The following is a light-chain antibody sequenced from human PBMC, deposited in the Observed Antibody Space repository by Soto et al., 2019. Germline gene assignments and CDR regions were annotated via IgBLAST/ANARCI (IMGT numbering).Light chain of an antibody. CDR3: QQYGSSLSIT. CDR2: GAS. CDR1: QSVSSSY. J-gene: IGKJ5*01. Sequence: VFTQSPGTLSLSPGERATLSCRASQSVSSSYLAWYQQKPGQAPRLLIYGASSRATGIPDRFSGSGSGTDVTLTISRLEPEDFAVYYCQQYGSSLSITFGQGTRLEIK. V-gene: IGKV3-20*01.